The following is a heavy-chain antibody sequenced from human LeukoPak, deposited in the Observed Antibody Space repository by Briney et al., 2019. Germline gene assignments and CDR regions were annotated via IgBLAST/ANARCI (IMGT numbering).Heavy chain of an antibody. V-gene: IGHV3-30*18. CDR2: ISYDGSNK. D-gene: IGHD3-22*01. Sequence: GRSLRLSCAASGITFSTYGMHWVRQAPGKGLEWVAVISYDGSNKYYGDSVKGRFIISRDNSKNTLYLQMNSLRAEDTAVYYCAKILYYYDSRGFEDYWGQGTLVTVSS. CDR1: GITFSTYG. J-gene: IGHJ4*02. CDR3: AKILYYYDSRGFEDY.